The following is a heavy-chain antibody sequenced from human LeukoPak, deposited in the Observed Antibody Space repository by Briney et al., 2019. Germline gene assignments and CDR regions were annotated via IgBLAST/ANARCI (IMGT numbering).Heavy chain of an antibody. CDR3: ARDIGHSRLGYCSGGSSYAPRKYYGMDV. CDR1: GFTFSSYA. CDR2: ISYDGSNK. J-gene: IGHJ6*02. Sequence: GGSLRLSCAASGFTFSSYAMHWVRQAPGKGLEWVAVISYDGSNKYYADSVKGRFTISRDNSKNTLYLQMNSLRAEDTAVYYCARDIGHSRLGYCSGGSSYAPRKYYGMDVWGQGTTVTVSS. D-gene: IGHD2-15*01. V-gene: IGHV3-30*04.